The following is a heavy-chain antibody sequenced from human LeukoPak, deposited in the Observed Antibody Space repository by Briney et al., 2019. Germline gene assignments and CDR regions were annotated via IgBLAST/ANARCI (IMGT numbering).Heavy chain of an antibody. CDR1: GFTFNTYA. D-gene: IGHD2-2*01. V-gene: IGHV3-30*09. CDR3: ARGSTSSCYSSMDV. Sequence: GGSLRLSCAPSGFTFNTYAMHWVRQAPGKGPEWVAVISSDGSSKYYADSVKGRFAISRDNSKNTVDLQMHSLTAEDSALYYCARGSTSSCYSSMDVWGKGTTVTVSS. J-gene: IGHJ6*03. CDR2: ISSDGSSK.